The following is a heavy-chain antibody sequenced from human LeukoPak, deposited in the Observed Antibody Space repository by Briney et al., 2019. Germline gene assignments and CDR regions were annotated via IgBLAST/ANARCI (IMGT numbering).Heavy chain of an antibody. CDR1: GYTFTGYY. J-gene: IGHJ4*02. V-gene: IGHV1-2*02. D-gene: IGHD3-16*01. Sequence: ASVKVSCKASGYTFTGYYMQWVRQAPGQGLEWMGWINPNSGGTKYAQKFQGRVTMTRDTSITTAYMELTSLRSDDTAVYYCARGLVAIGGDFDFWGQGTLVTVSS. CDR2: INPNSGGT. CDR3: ARGLVAIGGDFDF.